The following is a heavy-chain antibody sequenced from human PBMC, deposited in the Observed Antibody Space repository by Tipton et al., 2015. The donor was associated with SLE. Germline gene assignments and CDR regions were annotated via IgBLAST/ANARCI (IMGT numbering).Heavy chain of an antibody. D-gene: IGHD1-14*01. Sequence: QLVQSGSELKKPGASVKVSCKASGYTFISYSMNWVRQAPGQGLEWMGWINTNTGNPTYAQGFTGRFVFSLDTSVSTAYLQISSLKAEDTAVYYRAKGQRNFVPGRMDVWGQGTTVTVSS. V-gene: IGHV7-4-1*02. CDR1: GYTFISYS. J-gene: IGHJ6*02. CDR3: AKGQRNFVPGRMDV. CDR2: INTNTGNP.